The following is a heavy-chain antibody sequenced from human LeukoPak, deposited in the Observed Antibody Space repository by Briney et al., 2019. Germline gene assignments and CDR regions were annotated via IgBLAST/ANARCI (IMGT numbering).Heavy chain of an antibody. V-gene: IGHV1-69*04. CDR3: AGSSQLGYFDY. CDR2: IIPILGIA. J-gene: IGHJ4*02. D-gene: IGHD6-6*01. Sequence: SVKVSCKASGGTFSSYAISWVRRAPGQGLEWMGRIIPILGIANYAQKFQGRVTITADKSTSTAYMELSSLRSEDTAVYYCAGSSQLGYFDYWGQGTLVTVSS. CDR1: GGTFSSYA.